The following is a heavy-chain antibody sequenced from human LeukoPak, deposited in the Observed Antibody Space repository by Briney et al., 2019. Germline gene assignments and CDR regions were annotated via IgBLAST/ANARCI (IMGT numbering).Heavy chain of an antibody. V-gene: IGHV4-61*01. CDR3: AREHYYDSSGMGFDY. Sequence: KPSETLSLTCTVSGYSISSGYYWSWIRQPPGKGLEWIGYIYYSGSTNYNPSLKSRVAISVDTSKNQFSLKLSSVTAADTAVYYCAREHYYDSSGMGFDYWGQGTLVTVSS. J-gene: IGHJ4*02. CDR1: GYSISSGYY. CDR2: IYYSGST. D-gene: IGHD3-22*01.